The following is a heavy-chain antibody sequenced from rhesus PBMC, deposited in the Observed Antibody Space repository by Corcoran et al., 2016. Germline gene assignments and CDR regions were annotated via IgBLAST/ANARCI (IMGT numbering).Heavy chain of an antibody. J-gene: IGHJ4*01. V-gene: IGHV4-76*01. Sequence: QVQLQESGPGVVKPSETLSLTCAVSGFSISSGYDWSWIRQPPGKGLEWIGYIYGSSGSTNYNPSLKNRVTISKDTSKTQFSLRLSSVTAADTAMYYCARSPPAQYYFDYWGQGVLVTVSS. CDR1: GFSISSGYD. CDR2: IYGSSGST. CDR3: ARSPPAQYYFDY.